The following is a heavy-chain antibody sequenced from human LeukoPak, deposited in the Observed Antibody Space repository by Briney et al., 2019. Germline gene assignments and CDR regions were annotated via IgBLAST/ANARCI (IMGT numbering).Heavy chain of an antibody. D-gene: IGHD6-13*01. V-gene: IGHV3-74*01. CDR3: ARRIAAAAAPYYFDY. Sequence: GSLRLSCAASGFTFSSYGMDWVRQAPGKGLLWVSRINSDGSSTSYADSVKGRSTLSRDNAKNTLYLQMNSLRAEDTAVYYCARRIAAAAAPYYFDYWGQGTLVTVSS. CDR2: INSDGSST. CDR1: GFTFSSYG. J-gene: IGHJ4*02.